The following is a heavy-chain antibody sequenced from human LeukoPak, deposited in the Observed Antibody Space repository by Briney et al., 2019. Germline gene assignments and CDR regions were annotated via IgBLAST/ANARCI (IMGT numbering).Heavy chain of an antibody. CDR3: YYYLDV. Sequence: ASVKVSCKASGGTLSSNAISWVRQAPGQGLEWMGGIIPLFDTTTYAQKFQGRVTITADETTNTAYYCAGGEAHRLPAAGNRYYYLDVWGKGTTVTVSS. V-gene: IGHV1-69*13. D-gene: IGHD6-13*01. CDR2: IIPLFDTT. J-gene: IGHJ6*03. CDR1: GGTLSSNA.